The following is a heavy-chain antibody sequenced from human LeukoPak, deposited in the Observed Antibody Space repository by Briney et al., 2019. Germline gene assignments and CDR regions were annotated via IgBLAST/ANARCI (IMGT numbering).Heavy chain of an antibody. V-gene: IGHV1-2*02. CDR1: GYTFTGYY. CDR3: ARAPVPMITFGGVIVIPNWFDP. Sequence: ASVKVSCKASGYTFTGYYMHWVRQAPGQGLEWMGWINPNSGGTNYAQKFQGRVTMTRDTSISTAYMELSRLRSGDTAVYYCARAPVPMITFGGVIVIPNWFDPWGQGTLVTVSS. CDR2: INPNSGGT. J-gene: IGHJ5*02. D-gene: IGHD3-16*02.